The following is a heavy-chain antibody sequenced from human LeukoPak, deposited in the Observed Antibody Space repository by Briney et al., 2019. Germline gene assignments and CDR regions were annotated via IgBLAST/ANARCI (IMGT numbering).Heavy chain of an antibody. CDR3: ARAPIAAAGDWFDP. J-gene: IGHJ5*02. V-gene: IGHV4-34*01. Sequence: SETLSLTCAVYGGSFSGYYWSWIRQPPGKGLEWIGEINHSGSTNYNPPLKSRVTISVDTSKNQFSLKLSSVTAADTAVYYCARAPIAAAGDWFDPWGQGTLVTVSS. D-gene: IGHD6-13*01. CDR1: GGSFSGYY. CDR2: INHSGST.